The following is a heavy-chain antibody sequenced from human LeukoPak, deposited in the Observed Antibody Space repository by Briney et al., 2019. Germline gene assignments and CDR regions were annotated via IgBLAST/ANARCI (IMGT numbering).Heavy chain of an antibody. J-gene: IGHJ4*02. CDR2: IRSKANSYAT. V-gene: IGHV3-73*01. D-gene: IGHD3-22*01. Sequence: GGSLRLSCAASGFTFSGSAMHWVRQASGKGLEWVGRIRSKANSYATAYAASVKGRFTISRDDSKNTAYLQMNSLKAEDTAVYYCTRHGTYYYDSRGPYWGQGTLVTVSS. CDR3: TRHGTYYYDSRGPY. CDR1: GFTFSGSA.